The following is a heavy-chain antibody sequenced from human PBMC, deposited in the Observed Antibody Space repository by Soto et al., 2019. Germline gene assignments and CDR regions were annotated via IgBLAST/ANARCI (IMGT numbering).Heavy chain of an antibody. V-gene: IGHV4-34*01. J-gene: IGHJ3*02. D-gene: IGHD4-4*01. CDR1: DGSFSVYY. Sequence: ASETLSLTCAIYDGSFSVYYWIWIRKSPGEGLEWIGEINHSGSTNYNPSLKSRVTMSVDASKNQFSLKLSSVTAADTAVYYCASDSKRRGACDIWGQGTTVTVSS. CDR3: ASDSKRRGACDI. CDR2: INHSGST.